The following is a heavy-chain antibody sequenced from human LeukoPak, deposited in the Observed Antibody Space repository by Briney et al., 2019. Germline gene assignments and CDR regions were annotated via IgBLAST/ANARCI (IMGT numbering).Heavy chain of an antibody. Sequence: SQTLSLTCAISGDSVSSNSAAWNWIRQSPSRGLEWLGRTYYRSKWYNDYAVSVKSRITINPDTSKNQFSLQLNSVTPEDTAVYYCARDGRGYGDYVSFPGEYYFDYWGQGTLVTVSS. CDR1: GDSVSSNSAA. V-gene: IGHV6-1*01. J-gene: IGHJ4*02. D-gene: IGHD4-17*01. CDR2: TYYRSKWYN. CDR3: ARDGRGYGDYVSFPGEYYFDY.